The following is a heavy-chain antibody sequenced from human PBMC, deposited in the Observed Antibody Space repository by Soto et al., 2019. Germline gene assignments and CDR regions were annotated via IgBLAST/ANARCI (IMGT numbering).Heavy chain of an antibody. CDR3: VGDSAARTWFGP. V-gene: IGHV1-69*13. J-gene: IGHJ5*02. CDR1: VGTFNTYT. D-gene: IGHD6-25*01. Sequence: SVKVSRKLSVGTFNTYTVIWVGQAPGQGLEWMGGLIPVFGTPHYAQQFQGRLTITAAESTSTVFMELKNLRSDDTAEYYCVGDSAARTWFGPWGQGNLVTASS. CDR2: LIPVFGTP.